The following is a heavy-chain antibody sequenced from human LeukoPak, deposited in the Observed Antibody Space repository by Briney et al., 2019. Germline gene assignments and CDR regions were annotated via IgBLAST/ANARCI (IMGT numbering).Heavy chain of an antibody. CDR2: IYTSGST. V-gene: IGHV4-4*07. Sequence: SETLSLTCTVSGGSISSYYWSWIRQPAGKGLEWIGRIYTSGSTNYNPSLKSRVTMSVDTSKNQFSLKLSSVTAADTAVYYCARDPRNYYDSSGYYYYYGMDVWGQGTTVTVSS. CDR1: GGSISSYY. J-gene: IGHJ6*02. D-gene: IGHD3-22*01. CDR3: ARDPRNYYDSSGYYYYYGMDV.